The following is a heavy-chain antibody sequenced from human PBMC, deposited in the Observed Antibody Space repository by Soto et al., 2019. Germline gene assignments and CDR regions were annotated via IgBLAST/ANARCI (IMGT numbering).Heavy chain of an antibody. V-gene: IGHV5-51*01. Sequence: GESLKISCKGSGYSFTTHWIVWVRQMPEKGLEWVGIIYPGDSETRYRPSFQGQVSISADQSTSTAYLQWSSLKASDSAIYYCARHGEGYCSGGSCLYYGMDVWGQGTTVTVSS. CDR2: IYPGDSET. CDR1: GYSFTTHW. J-gene: IGHJ6*02. D-gene: IGHD2-15*01. CDR3: ARHGEGYCSGGSCLYYGMDV.